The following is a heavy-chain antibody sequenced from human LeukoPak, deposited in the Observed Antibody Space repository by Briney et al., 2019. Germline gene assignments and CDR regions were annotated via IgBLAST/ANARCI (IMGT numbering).Heavy chain of an antibody. CDR1: EYTFTGYY. J-gene: IGHJ4*02. CDR2: IDPNTGDS. V-gene: IGHV1-2*02. D-gene: IGHD2-15*01. Sequence: ASVKVSCKASEYTFTGYYIHWVRQAPGQGLEWMGWIDPNTGDSNYVQKFQGRVTMTRDTSISTAYMELSRLRSDDTAVYYCARDVCSGGSCYSLFGYWGQGTLVTVSS. CDR3: ARDVCSGGSCYSLFGY.